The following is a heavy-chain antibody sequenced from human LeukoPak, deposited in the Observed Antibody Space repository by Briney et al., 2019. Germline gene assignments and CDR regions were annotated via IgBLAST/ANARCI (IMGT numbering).Heavy chain of an antibody. CDR3: ARALDKAMVDFDY. D-gene: IGHD5-18*01. V-gene: IGHV4-59*01. J-gene: IGHJ4*02. Sequence: PSETLSVTCTVSGGSISSYYWSWIRQPPGNGLEWIGYIYYSGSTNYNPSLKSRVTISVDTSKNQFSLKLSSVTAADTAVYYCARALDKAMVDFDYWGQGTLVTVSS. CDR1: GGSISSYY. CDR2: IYYSGST.